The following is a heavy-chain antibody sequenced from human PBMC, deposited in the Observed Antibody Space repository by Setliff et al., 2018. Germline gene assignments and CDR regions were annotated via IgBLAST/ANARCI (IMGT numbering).Heavy chain of an antibody. CDR1: GGSISSYY. CDR3: ARGYCSSSGCFFAGWFDP. J-gene: IGHJ5*02. CDR2: IIYSGST. V-gene: IGHV4-59*08. Sequence: ASETLSLTCTVSGGSISSYYWSWIRQPPGKGLEWIGYIIYSGSTNYNPSLKSRVTISEDMSKNQFSLKVSAVTAADTAVYYCARGYCSSSGCFFAGWFDPWGQGTLVTVSS. D-gene: IGHD2-2*01.